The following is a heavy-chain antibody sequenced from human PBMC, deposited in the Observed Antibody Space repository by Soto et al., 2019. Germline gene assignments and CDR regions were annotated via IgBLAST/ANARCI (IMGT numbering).Heavy chain of an antibody. J-gene: IGHJ4*02. V-gene: IGHV3-7*01. CDR3: AKNNRYCSSTNCFVFDY. Sequence: GGSLRLSCAASGFTFSGYWMSWVRQAPGKGLEWVANIKQDGSEKYYVDSVKGRFTISRDNAKNSLYLLMNSLRAEDTAVYYCAKNNRYCSSTNCFVFDYWGQGTTVTVSS. CDR2: IKQDGSEK. D-gene: IGHD2-2*01. CDR1: GFTFSGYW.